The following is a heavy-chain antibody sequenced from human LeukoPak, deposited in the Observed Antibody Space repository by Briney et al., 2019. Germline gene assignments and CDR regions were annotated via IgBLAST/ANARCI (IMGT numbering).Heavy chain of an antibody. V-gene: IGHV4-30-4*01. CDR3: ARQMVTYDAFDI. J-gene: IGHJ3*02. Sequence: SETLSLSCTVSGVSISSGDYYWSWIRQPPGKGLEWIGYIYYSGSTFYNPSLKSRVTLSVDTSKNRFSLKLSSVTAADTAVYYCARQMVTYDAFDIWGQGTMVTVSS. CDR2: IYYSGST. D-gene: IGHD5-18*01. CDR1: GVSISSGDYY.